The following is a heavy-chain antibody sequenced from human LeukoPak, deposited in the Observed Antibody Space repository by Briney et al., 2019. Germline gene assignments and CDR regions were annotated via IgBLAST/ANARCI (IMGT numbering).Heavy chain of an antibody. J-gene: IGHJ4*02. V-gene: IGHV4-4*07. CDR1: GGSISSYY. D-gene: IGHD2-15*01. CDR2: IYTSGST. CDR3: AMRVVYCSGGSCYNYFDY. Sequence: SETLSLTCTVSGGSISSYYWSWLRQPAGKGLEGIGRIYTSGSTNYNPSLKSRVTISVDTSKNQFSLKLSSVTAADTAVYYCAMRVVYCSGGSCYNYFDYWGQGTLVTVSS.